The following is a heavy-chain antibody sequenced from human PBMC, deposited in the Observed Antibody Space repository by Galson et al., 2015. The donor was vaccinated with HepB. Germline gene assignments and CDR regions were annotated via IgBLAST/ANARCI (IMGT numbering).Heavy chain of an antibody. J-gene: IGHJ3*02. CDR1: GYTFTSYA. Sequence: SVKVSCKASGYTFTSYAMHWVRQAPGQRLEWMGWINAGNGNTKYSQKFQGRVTITRDTSASTAYMELSSLRSEDTAVYYCARDPGGQTGGFYWSGYRYDAVDIWGQGTMVTVSS. CDR2: INAGNGNT. V-gene: IGHV1-3*01. CDR3: ARDPGGQTGGFYWSGYRYDAVDI. D-gene: IGHD3-3*01.